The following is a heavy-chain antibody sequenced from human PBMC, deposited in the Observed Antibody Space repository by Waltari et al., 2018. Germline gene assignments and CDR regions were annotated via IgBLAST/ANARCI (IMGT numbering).Heavy chain of an antibody. CDR1: GFPFDDYP. D-gene: IGHD1-26*01. V-gene: IGHV3-9*01. Sequence: EVQLVESGGGLIQPGGSVRLPWSASGFPFDDYPMHWVRQAPGKGLEWVSGISGNSGTIDYADSVKGRFTISRDNAKNSLYLQMNSLRAEDTALYYCAKDKTRWSGSHLFDSWGQGTLVTVSS. CDR2: ISGNSGTI. J-gene: IGHJ4*02. CDR3: AKDKTRWSGSHLFDS.